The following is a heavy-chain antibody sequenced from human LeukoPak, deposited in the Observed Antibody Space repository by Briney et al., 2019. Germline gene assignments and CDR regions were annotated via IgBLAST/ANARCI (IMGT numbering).Heavy chain of an antibody. J-gene: IGHJ4*02. Sequence: SETLSLTCTVSGGSISSSSYYWGWIRQPPGKGLEWIGTIYSSGSTHYNPSLKSRVTISVDTSKNQFSLRLTSVTAADTAVYYCARPTDCSGGSCYFDYWGQGTLVTVSS. D-gene: IGHD2-15*01. CDR2: IYSSGST. CDR1: GGSISSSSYY. V-gene: IGHV4-39*01. CDR3: ARPTDCSGGSCYFDY.